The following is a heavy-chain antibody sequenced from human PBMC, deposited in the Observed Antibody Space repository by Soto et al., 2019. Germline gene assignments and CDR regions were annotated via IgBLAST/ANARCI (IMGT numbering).Heavy chain of an antibody. D-gene: IGHD2-2*01. Sequence: KPSETLSLTCAVSGGSISSSNWWSWVRQPPGKGLEWIGEIYHSGSTNYNPSLKSRFTISVDKSKNPFSLKLSSLTAADTAVYYCASPFGGSGPAAPRGGYFDYWGQGTLVTVSS. CDR2: IYHSGST. V-gene: IGHV4-4*02. CDR3: ASPFGGSGPAAPRGGYFDY. CDR1: GGSISSSNW. J-gene: IGHJ4*02.